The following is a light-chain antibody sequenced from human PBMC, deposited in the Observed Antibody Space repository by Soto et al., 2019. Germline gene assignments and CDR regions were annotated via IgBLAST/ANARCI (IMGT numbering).Light chain of an antibody. Sequence: EVVLTQSPGTLSLSPGERVTLSCRASQSVASSYLAWYQQKPGRAPRLLFYSASSRATGIPDRFSGSGSGTDFTLTISRLEPEDFAVYYCQQRVNWPPTFGGGTKVEI. J-gene: IGKJ4*01. CDR1: QSVASSY. CDR3: QQRVNWPPT. CDR2: SAS. V-gene: IGKV3D-20*02.